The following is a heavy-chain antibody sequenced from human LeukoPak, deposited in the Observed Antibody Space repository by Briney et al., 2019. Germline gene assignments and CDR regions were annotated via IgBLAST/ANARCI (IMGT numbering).Heavy chain of an antibody. J-gene: IGHJ6*02. CDR3: VRGGTLVRGVTLLSGMDV. V-gene: IGHV1-8*01. Sequence: ASVKVSCKTSGYTFANYDINWVRQATGQGLEWMGWMKPNSGNTGFAQNFQGRLTMTRDTSISTAYMDLSSLRSEDTAVYFCVRGGTLVRGVTLLSGMDVWGQGTTVTVSS. CDR1: GYTFANYD. D-gene: IGHD3-10*01. CDR2: MKPNSGNT.